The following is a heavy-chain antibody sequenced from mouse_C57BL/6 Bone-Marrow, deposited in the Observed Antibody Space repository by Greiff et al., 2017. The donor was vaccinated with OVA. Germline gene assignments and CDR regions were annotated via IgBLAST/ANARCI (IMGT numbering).Heavy chain of an antibody. CDR2: IYPSDSET. CDR1: GYTFTSYW. Sequence: QVQLQQPGAELVRPGSSVKLSCKASGYTFTSYWMDWVKQRPGQGLEWIGNIYPSDSETHYNQKFKDKATLTVDKSSSTAYMQLSSLTSEDSAVYDCARSPYGDYFDYWGQGTTLTVSS. D-gene: IGHD1-1*02. CDR3: ARSPYGDYFDY. V-gene: IGHV1-61*01. J-gene: IGHJ2*01.